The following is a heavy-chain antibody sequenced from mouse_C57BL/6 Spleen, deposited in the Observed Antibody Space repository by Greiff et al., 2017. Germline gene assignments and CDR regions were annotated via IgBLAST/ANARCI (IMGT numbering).Heavy chain of an antibody. J-gene: IGHJ4*01. CDR3: ARGGYGSSHYYAMDY. CDR1: GYTFTDYY. D-gene: IGHD1-1*01. V-gene: IGHV1-75*01. Sequence: QVQLQQSGPELVKPGASVKISCKASGYTFTDYYINWVKQRPGQGLEWIGWIFPGSGSTYYNEKFKGKATLTVDKSSSTAYMLLSSLTSEDSAVYFCARGGYGSSHYYAMDYWGQGTSVTVSS. CDR2: IFPGSGST.